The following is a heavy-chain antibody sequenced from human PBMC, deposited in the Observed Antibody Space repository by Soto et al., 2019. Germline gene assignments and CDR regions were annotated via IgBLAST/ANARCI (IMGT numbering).Heavy chain of an antibody. CDR3: AQGYLEDLDFDY. D-gene: IGHD1-1*01. Sequence: QVQLVESGGGVVQPGRSLRLSCAASGFTFSSYGMHWVRQAPGKGLEWVAVISYDGSNKYYADSVKGRFTISRDNSKNRQYQQMNSLRAEDTAGYYCAQGYLEDLDFDYWGQGTLVTVSS. CDR2: ISYDGSNK. CDR1: GFTFSSYG. J-gene: IGHJ4*02. V-gene: IGHV3-30*18.